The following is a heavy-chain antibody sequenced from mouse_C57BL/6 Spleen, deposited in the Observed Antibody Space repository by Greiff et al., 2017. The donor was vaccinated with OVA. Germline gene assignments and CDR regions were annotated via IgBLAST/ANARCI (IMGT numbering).Heavy chain of an antibody. CDR2: IYPRSGNT. Sequence: QVQLQQSGAELARPGASVKLSCKASGYTFTSYGISWVKQRTGQGLEWIGEIYPRSGNTYYNEKFKGKATLTADKYSSTAYMELRSLTSEDSAVYFCARGDGSSPFYAMDYWGQGTSVTVSS. CDR1: GYTFTSYG. D-gene: IGHD1-1*01. V-gene: IGHV1-81*01. CDR3: ARGDGSSPFYAMDY. J-gene: IGHJ4*01.